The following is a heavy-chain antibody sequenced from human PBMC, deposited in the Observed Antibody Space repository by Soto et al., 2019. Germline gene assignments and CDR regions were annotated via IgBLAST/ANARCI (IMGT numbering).Heavy chain of an antibody. CDR2: IYPGDSDT. CDR1: GYSFTSYW. D-gene: IGHD1-7*01. Sequence: PGESLKISCKGSGYSFTSYWIGWVRQMPGKGLEWMGIIYPGDSDTRYSPSFQGQVTISADKSISTAYLQWSSLKASDTAMYYCARLGNYQINYYYYGMDVWGQGTTVTVSS. V-gene: IGHV5-51*01. J-gene: IGHJ6*02. CDR3: ARLGNYQINYYYYGMDV.